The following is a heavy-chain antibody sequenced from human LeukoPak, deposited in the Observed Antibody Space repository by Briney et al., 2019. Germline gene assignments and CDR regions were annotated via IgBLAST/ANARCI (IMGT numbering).Heavy chain of an antibody. V-gene: IGHV4-34*01. CDR1: GGSFSGYY. D-gene: IGHD3-10*01. CDR2: INHSGST. CDR3: ARRNYSYGSGTAFDF. Sequence: PSETLSLTCAVYGGSFSGYYWSWIRQPPGKGLEWIGEINHSGSTNYNPSLKSRVTISVDTSKNQFSLRLSSVTAADTAVYYCARRNYSYGSGTAFDFWGQGTLVTVSS. J-gene: IGHJ4*02.